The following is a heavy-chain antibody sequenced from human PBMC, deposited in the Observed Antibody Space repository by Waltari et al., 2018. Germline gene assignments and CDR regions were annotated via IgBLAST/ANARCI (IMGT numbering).Heavy chain of an antibody. D-gene: IGHD2-2*01. CDR3: ASLDIVVVPATKGLP. CDR2: INHSGST. V-gene: IGHV4-34*01. Sequence: QVQLQQWGAGLLKPSETLSLTCAVYGGSFSGYYWSWIRQPPGKGLEWIGEINHSGSTNYNPSLNSRVTISVDTSKNQFSLKLSSVTAADTAVYYCASLDIVVVPATKGLPWGQGTLVTVSS. CDR1: GGSFSGYY. J-gene: IGHJ4*02.